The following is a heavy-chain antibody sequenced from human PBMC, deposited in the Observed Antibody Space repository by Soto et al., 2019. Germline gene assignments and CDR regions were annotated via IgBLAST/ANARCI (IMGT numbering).Heavy chain of an antibody. CDR1: GFTFSDYY. D-gene: IGHD6-6*01. V-gene: IGHV3-11*06. J-gene: IGHJ6*02. Sequence: QVQLVESGGGLVKPGGSLRLSCAASGFTFSDYYMSWIRQAPGKGLEWVSYISSSSSYTNYADSVKGRFTISRDNANNSLYLQMNSLRAEDTAVYYCARDITAARPLGYYYGMDVWGQGTTVTVSS. CDR2: ISSSSSYT. CDR3: ARDITAARPLGYYYGMDV.